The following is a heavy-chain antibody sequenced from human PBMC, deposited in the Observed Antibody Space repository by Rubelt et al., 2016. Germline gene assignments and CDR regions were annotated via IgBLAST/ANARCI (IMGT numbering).Heavy chain of an antibody. D-gene: IGHD3-3*01. CDR2: IVYSGDYQ. CDR1: GFTFTTSG. CDR3: ARDGSEWSRDY. V-gene: IGHV3-21*01. J-gene: IGHJ4*02. Sequence: PGGSLRLSCAASGFTFTTSGMTWIRQAPGKGLEWVSTIVYSGDYQYYADSVKGRFTVSRDNAMNSLYLQMNSLRVDDTAMYFCARDGSEWSRDYWGQGTLVTVSS.